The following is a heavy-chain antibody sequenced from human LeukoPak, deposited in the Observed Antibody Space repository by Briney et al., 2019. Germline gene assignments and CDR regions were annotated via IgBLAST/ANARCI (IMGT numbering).Heavy chain of an antibody. J-gene: IGHJ4*02. Sequence: PGGSLRLSCAASGFTFSSYSMNCVRQAPGKGLEWVSSISSSSSYIYYADSVKGRFTISRDNSKNTLYLQMNSLRAEDTAVYYCAKDRGVTMIVVVSVLDYWGQGTLVTVSS. CDR3: AKDRGVTMIVVVSVLDY. V-gene: IGHV3-21*04. CDR2: ISSSSSYI. CDR1: GFTFSSYS. D-gene: IGHD3-22*01.